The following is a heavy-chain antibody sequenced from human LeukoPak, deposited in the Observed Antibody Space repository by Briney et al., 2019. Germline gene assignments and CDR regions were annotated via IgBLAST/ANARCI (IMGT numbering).Heavy chain of an antibody. D-gene: IGHD3-10*01. J-gene: IGHJ5*02. CDR3: ARTSITMVRGVIDWFDP. CDR2: ISSNSRYI. CDR1: GFTFSTYS. Sequence: GGSLRLSCAASGFTFSTYSMSWVRQAPGKGLEWVSSISSNSRYIYYADSMRGRFTISRDNAKNSLYLQMNSLKPEDTAVYYCARTSITMVRGVIDWFDPWGQGTLVTVSS. V-gene: IGHV3-21*06.